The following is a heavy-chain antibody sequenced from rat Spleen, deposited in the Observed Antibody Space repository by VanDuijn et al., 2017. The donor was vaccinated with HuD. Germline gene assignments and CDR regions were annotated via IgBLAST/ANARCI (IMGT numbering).Heavy chain of an antibody. CDR1: GFTFNKYW. V-gene: IGHV5-31*01. Sequence: EVQLVESGGGLVQPGRSLKLSCVASGFTFNKYWMTWIRQAPGKGLEWVATISSEGRSSYYRDSVKGRFTISRDSAKSTLYLQVDSQRSEDTATYYCATRNYYSGDGAFDYWGHGVMVTVSS. CDR3: ATRNYYSGDGAFDY. CDR2: ISSEGRSS. J-gene: IGHJ2*01. D-gene: IGHD1-1*01.